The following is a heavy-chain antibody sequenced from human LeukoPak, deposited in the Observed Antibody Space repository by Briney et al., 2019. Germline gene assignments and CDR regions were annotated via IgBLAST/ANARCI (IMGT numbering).Heavy chain of an antibody. V-gene: IGHV3-30-3*01. CDR3: ARDLDSYCEFDY. CDR1: GFTFSSYA. J-gene: IGHJ4*02. D-gene: IGHD5-18*01. CDR2: ISYDGSNK. Sequence: GGSLRLSCAASGFTFSSYALHWVRQAPGKGLEWVAVISYDGSNKYYADSVKGRFTISRDNSKNTLYLQMNSLRAEDTAVYYCARDLDSYCEFDYWGQGTLVTVSS.